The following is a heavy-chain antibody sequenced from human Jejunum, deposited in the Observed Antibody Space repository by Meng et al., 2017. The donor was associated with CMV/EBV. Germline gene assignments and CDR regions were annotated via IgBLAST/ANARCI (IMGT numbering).Heavy chain of an antibody. V-gene: IGHV1-46*01. D-gene: IGHD2-2*01. Sequence: INYYVYGVRQAPGQGLEWMGMINPSGAGTSYAQKFQGRVTMTRDTSTTTFYMELSSLRYEDTAVYYCAREVVPAVNAFYYHGLDVWGQGTTVTVSS. CDR3: AREVVPAVNAFYYHGLDV. CDR2: INPSGAGT. J-gene: IGHJ6*02. CDR1: INYY.